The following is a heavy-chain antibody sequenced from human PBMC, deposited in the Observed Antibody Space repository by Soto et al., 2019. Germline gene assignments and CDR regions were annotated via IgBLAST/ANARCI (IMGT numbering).Heavy chain of an antibody. D-gene: IGHD4-17*01. Sequence: PSETLSLTCTVSGGSISTYYWSWIRQPPGKGLEWIGYVFYSGSTNYNPSLRSRVTISVDTSKNQFSLKLRSVTAADTAVYFCARVNDYGGNVADYWGQGTLVTAPQ. J-gene: IGHJ4*02. V-gene: IGHV4-59*08. CDR3: ARVNDYGGNVADY. CDR2: VFYSGST. CDR1: GGSISTYY.